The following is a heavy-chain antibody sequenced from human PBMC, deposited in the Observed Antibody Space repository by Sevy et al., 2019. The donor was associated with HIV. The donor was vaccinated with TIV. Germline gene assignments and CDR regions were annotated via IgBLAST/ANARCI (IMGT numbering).Heavy chain of an antibody. V-gene: IGHV4-59*01. CDR3: ARVRGRSRGYSYGSGSYADYYYYMDV. Sequence: SETLSLTCTVSGGSISSYYWSWIRQPPGKGLEWIGYIYYSGSTNYNPSLKSRVTISVDTSKNQFSLKLSSVTAADTAVYYCARVRGRSRGYSYGSGSYADYYYYMDVWGKGTTVTVSS. J-gene: IGHJ6*03. CDR2: IYYSGST. CDR1: GGSISSYY. D-gene: IGHD3-10*01.